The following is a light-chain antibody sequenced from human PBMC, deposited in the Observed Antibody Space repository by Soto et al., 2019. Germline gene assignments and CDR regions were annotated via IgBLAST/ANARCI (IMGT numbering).Light chain of an antibody. CDR3: KNYKSYSEG. Sequence: QVTKSPATGSGWVVDRVRMTLRASQTISSWLACYQQKPGKAPKLLIYKESTLKSGVPSRFSGSGSGTEFTLTISILQADDFATYYSKNYKSYSEGFGEGTKVDIK. J-gene: IGKJ1*01. CDR1: QTISSW. V-gene: IGKV1-5*03. CDR2: KES.